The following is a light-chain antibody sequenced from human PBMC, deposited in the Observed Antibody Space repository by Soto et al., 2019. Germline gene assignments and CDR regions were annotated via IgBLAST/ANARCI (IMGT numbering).Light chain of an antibody. CDR2: AAS. J-gene: IGKJ4*01. Sequence: EVVLTQSPGTLSLSPGERATLSCRASQSIDRYLVWYQQKPGQAPRLLIYAASNRATGIPASFSGSGSGTEFFLTITSLEPEDSAVYYCQQRRTWPPLTFGGGTRVEIK. CDR1: QSIDRY. CDR3: QQRRTWPPLT. V-gene: IGKV3-11*01.